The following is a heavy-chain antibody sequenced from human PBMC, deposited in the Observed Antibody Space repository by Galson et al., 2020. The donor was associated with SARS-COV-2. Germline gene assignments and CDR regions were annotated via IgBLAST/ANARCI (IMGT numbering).Heavy chain of an antibody. Sequence: SETLSLTCAVYGGSFSGYYWSWIRQPPGKGLEWIGEINHSGSTNYNPSLKSRVTISVDTSKNQFSLKLSSVTAADTAVYYCARFGTTTDAQGFDYWGQGTLVTVSS. J-gene: IGHJ4*02. CDR3: ARFGTTTDAQGFDY. D-gene: IGHD4-17*01. CDR1: GGSFSGYY. CDR2: INHSGST. V-gene: IGHV4-34*01.